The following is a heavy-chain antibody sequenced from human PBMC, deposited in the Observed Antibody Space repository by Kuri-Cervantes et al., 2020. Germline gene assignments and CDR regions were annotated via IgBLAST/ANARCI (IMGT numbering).Heavy chain of an antibody. CDR3: AMLTNGPSGWYH. J-gene: IGHJ5*02. CDR1: GFTFSSYA. CDR2: ISGSGGST. D-gene: IGHD6-19*01. V-gene: IGHV3-23*01. Sequence: GESLKISCAASGFTFSSYAMSWVRQAPGKGLEWVSAISGSGGSTYYADSVKGRFTISRDNAKNTLYLQMNSLRAEDTAVYYCAMLTNGPSGWYHWGQGTLVTVSS.